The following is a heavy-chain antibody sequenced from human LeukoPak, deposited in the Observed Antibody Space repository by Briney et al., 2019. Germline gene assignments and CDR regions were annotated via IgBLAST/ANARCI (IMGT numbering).Heavy chain of an antibody. CDR3: ARGDCGGDCYPRYYGVDV. CDR1: GFTFSNYW. CDR2: INSDGSRT. V-gene: IGHV3-74*01. J-gene: IGHJ6*02. Sequence: PGGSLRLSCAASGFTFSNYWMHWVRQAPGKGLLWVSHINSDGSRTTYADSVKGRFTISRNDAKNTLYLQMNSMRAEDTAVYYCARGDCGGDCYPRYYGVDVWGQGTTVTVSS. D-gene: IGHD2-21*02.